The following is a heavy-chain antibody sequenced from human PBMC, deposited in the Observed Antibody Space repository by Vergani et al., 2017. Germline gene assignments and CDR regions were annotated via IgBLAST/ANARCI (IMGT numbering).Heavy chain of an antibody. CDR2: VKWNGDSS. CDR3: ARRGSGNTYYFDY. CDR1: GFTFGDYD. J-gene: IGHJ4*02. D-gene: IGHD3-10*01. Sequence: EVQLVESGGCVVRPGGSLRLSCAASGFTFGDYDMNWVRQAPGKGLEWVSRVKWNGDSSVYADSVKGRFTISRDNAKNSLYLQMTSLRAEDTAFYYCARRGSGNTYYFDYWGQGALVTVSS. V-gene: IGHV3-20*04.